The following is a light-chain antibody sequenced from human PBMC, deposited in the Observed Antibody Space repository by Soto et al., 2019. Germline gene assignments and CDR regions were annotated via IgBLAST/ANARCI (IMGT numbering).Light chain of an antibody. CDR1: SSDVGSYNY. V-gene: IGLV2-14*03. J-gene: IGLJ2*01. CDR3: SSYTRSSTLV. CDR2: DVS. Sequence: QSALTQPASVSGSPGQSITFSCTGTSSDVGSYNYVSWYQQHPGKAPKLMIYDVSNRPLGISNRFSCSKSGNTASLTISGLQAEDEADYYCSSYTRSSTLVFGGGTKLTVL.